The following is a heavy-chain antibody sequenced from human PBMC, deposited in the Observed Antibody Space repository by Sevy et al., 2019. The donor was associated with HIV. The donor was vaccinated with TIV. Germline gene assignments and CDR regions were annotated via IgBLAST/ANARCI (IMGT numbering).Heavy chain of an antibody. J-gene: IGHJ4*02. Sequence: GGSLRLSCAASGFTFNTYSLIWVRQTPGKGLEWLSFIGTAAGVTYYADSVKGRFTISRDNAKNSLYLQMNSLRDEDTAVYYGAGCPGHYSIDYWGQGTLVTVSS. CDR2: IGTAAGVT. D-gene: IGHD2-21*01. CDR3: AGCPGHYSIDY. CDR1: GFTFNTYS. V-gene: IGHV3-48*02.